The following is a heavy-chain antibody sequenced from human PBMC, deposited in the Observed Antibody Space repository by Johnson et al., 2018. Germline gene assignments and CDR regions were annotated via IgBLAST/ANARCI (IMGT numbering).Heavy chain of an antibody. CDR2: ISGSGGRT. V-gene: IGHV3-23*04. CDR3: ARGYYDDAFDI. D-gene: IGHD3-22*01. Sequence: EVRLGESGGGLVQHGGSLRLSCAASGFTFSSYAMSWVRPAPGKGLEWGAAISGSGGRTYYAASVKGRFTISRDNSKNTLYLQMNSLRAEDTAVYYCARGYYDDAFDIWGQGTMVTVSS. J-gene: IGHJ3*02. CDR1: GFTFSSYA.